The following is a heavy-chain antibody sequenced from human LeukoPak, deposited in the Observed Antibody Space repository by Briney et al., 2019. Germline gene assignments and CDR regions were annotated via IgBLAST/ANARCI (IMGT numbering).Heavy chain of an antibody. CDR2: ISGYSGNT. CDR3: ARQGSYYYDSSGYSAY. J-gene: IGHJ4*02. D-gene: IGHD3-22*01. Sequence: GASVKVSCKASGYTFTSYGISWVRQAPGQGLEWMGWISGYSGNTNYAQKLQGRVTMTTDTSTSTAFMELRSLRSDDTAVYYCARQGSYYYDSSGYSAYWGQGTLVTVAS. CDR1: GYTFTSYG. V-gene: IGHV1-18*01.